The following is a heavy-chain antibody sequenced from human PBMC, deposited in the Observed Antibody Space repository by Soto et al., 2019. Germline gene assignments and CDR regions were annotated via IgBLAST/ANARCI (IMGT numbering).Heavy chain of an antibody. V-gene: IGHV3-53*01. CDR3: GFGRILYY. CDR1: GFTVSSNY. D-gene: IGHD2-15*01. Sequence: EVQLVESGGGLIQPGGSLRLSCAASGFTVSSNYMSWVRQAPGKGLEWVSVIYSGGSKYYADSVKGRLTICRDNSKNTLYLQMNSLGAEDTAVYYCGFGRILYYWGQGTLVTVSS. J-gene: IGHJ4*02. CDR2: IYSGGSK.